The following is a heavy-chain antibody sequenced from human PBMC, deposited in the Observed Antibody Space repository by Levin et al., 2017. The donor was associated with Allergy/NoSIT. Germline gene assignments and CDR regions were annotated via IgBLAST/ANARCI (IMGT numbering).Heavy chain of an antibody. J-gene: IGHJ4*02. CDR2: IYYTGRT. CDR1: GGSISTSSYH. V-gene: IGHV4-39*07. CDR3: ARVMSAISAAGPEK. D-gene: IGHD6-25*01. Sequence: SETLTLTCTVSGGSISTSSYHWGWVRQPPGKGLEWIGNIYYTGRTSYNPSLKSRVTISIDTSKKQFFLRLNSVTAADTAVYYCARVMSAISAAGPEKWGQGALVTVSA.